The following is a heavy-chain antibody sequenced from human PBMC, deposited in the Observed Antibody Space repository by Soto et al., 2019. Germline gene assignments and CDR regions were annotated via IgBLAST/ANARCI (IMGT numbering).Heavy chain of an antibody. CDR2: IGTAGDT. J-gene: IGHJ3*02. CDR1: GFTFSSYD. V-gene: IGHV3-13*01. CDR3: ARVGHNGFPDAFDI. Sequence: EVQLVESGGGLVQPGGSLRLSCAASGFTFSSYDMHWVRQATGKGLEWVSAIGTAGDTYYPGSVKGRFTISRENAMNSLYLQMNSLRAGDTAVYYCARVGHNGFPDAFDIWGQGTMVTVSS. D-gene: IGHD1-1*01.